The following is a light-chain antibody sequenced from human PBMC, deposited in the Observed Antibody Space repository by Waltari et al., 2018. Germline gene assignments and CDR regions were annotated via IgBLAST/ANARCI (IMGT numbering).Light chain of an antibody. J-gene: IGKJ2*01. CDR3: QQYNSWPPYT. CDR2: GAS. Sequence: EIVMTQSPATLSVSPGERATLSCRASQGVSSNLAWYQQKPGLAPRLLIYGASSRATGIPGRFSGSGSGTDFTLTISSLQSEDFAVYYCQQYNSWPPYTFGQGTKLQIK. V-gene: IGKV3-15*01. CDR1: QGVSSN.